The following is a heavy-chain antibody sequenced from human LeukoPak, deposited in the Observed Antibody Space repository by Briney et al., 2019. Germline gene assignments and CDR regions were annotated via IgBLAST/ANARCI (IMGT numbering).Heavy chain of an antibody. V-gene: IGHV3-30-3*01. CDR1: GFTFSNYA. Sequence: GRSLRLSCAASGFTFSNYAMHWVRQAPGKGLEWVAVVSYDGSNKYYADSVKGRFTISRDNSKNTLYLQMNSLRAEDTAVYYCAKERFIFVVARTDYWGQGTLVTVSS. J-gene: IGHJ4*02. D-gene: IGHD2-15*01. CDR2: VSYDGSNK. CDR3: AKERFIFVVARTDY.